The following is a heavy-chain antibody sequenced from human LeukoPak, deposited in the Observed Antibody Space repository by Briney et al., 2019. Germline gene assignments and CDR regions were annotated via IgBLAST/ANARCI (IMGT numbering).Heavy chain of an antibody. Sequence: SETLSLTCAVYGGSFSGYYWSWIRQPPGKGLEWIGEINRSGSTNYNPSLKSRVTISVDTSKNQFSLKLSSVTAADAAVYYCARVRRAAAGIFDYWGQGTLVTVSS. CDR1: GGSFSGYY. CDR2: INRSGST. J-gene: IGHJ4*02. V-gene: IGHV4-34*01. D-gene: IGHD6-13*01. CDR3: ARVRRAAAGIFDY.